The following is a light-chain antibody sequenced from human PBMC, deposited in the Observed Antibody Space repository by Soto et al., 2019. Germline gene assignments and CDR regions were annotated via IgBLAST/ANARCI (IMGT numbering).Light chain of an antibody. CDR1: QDINIW. CDR2: KAS. V-gene: IGKV1-5*03. CDR3: QQYSSDSNT. Sequence: DIQMTQSPSTLSASVGDRVTITCRASQDINIWLAWYQQKPGKAPKLLIYKASALERGVPSRFIGSGSGTDFTLAISSLQPDDFATYYCQQYSSDSNTFVQGTRLDIK. J-gene: IGKJ2*01.